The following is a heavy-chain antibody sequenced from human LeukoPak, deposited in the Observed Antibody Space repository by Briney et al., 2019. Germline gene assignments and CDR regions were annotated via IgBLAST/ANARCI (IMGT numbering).Heavy chain of an antibody. J-gene: IGHJ6*03. CDR1: GYSISSGYY. D-gene: IGHD3-3*02. Sequence: SETLSLTCAVSGYSISSGYYWGWIRQPPGKGLEWIGYIYYSGSTNYNPSLKSRVTISVDTSKNQFSLKLSSVTAADTAVYYCARHFAFSYYYMDVWGKGTTVTVSS. CDR3: ARHFAFSYYYMDV. CDR2: IYYSGST. V-gene: IGHV4-38-2*01.